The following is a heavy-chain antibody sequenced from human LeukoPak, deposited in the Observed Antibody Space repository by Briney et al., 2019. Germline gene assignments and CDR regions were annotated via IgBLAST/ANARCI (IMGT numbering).Heavy chain of an antibody. CDR1: GFTVSSNY. Sequence: PGGSLRLSCAASGFTVSSNYMSWVRQAPGKGLEWVSVIYSGDSTYYADSVKGRFTISRDNSKNTLYLQMNSLRADVTAVYYCASLSPLYYDSSGYSYWGQGTLVTVSS. D-gene: IGHD3-22*01. CDR2: IYSGDST. J-gene: IGHJ4*02. V-gene: IGHV3-53*01. CDR3: ASLSPLYYDSSGYSY.